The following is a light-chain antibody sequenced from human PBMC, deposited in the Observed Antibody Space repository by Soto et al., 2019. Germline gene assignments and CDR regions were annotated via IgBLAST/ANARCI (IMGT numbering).Light chain of an antibody. CDR3: SSFTSSRAVV. J-gene: IGLJ2*01. CDR2: DVS. CDR1: SSDVGGYNY. Sequence: QSVLTQPASVSGSPGQWITISCTGTSSDVGGYNYVAWYQQHPGKAPKVMIFDVSDRPSGVSPRFSGSKSGNTASLTISGLQAEDEADYYCSSFTSSRAVVFGKGTKLTVL. V-gene: IGLV2-14*03.